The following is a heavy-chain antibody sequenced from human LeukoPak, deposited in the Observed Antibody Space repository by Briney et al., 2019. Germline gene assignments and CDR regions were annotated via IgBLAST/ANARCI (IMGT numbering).Heavy chain of an antibody. V-gene: IGHV3-9*01. D-gene: IGHD5-12*01. CDR1: GFTFDDYA. CDR3: AKANIVATSRFDY. J-gene: IGHJ4*02. Sequence: GGSLRLSCAASGFTFDDYAMHWVRQAPGKGLEWVSGISWNSGSIGYADSVRGRFTISRDNAKNSLYLQMNSLRAEDTALYYCAKANIVATSRFDYWGQGTLVTISS. CDR2: ISWNSGSI.